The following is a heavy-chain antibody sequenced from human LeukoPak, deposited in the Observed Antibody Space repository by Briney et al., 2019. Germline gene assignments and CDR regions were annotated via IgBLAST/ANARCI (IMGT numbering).Heavy chain of an antibody. CDR1: GYSISSGYY. Sequence: SETLSLTCTVSGYSISSGYYWGWIQQPPGKGLERIGSIYHSGSTYYNPSLKSRVTISVDTSKNQFSLKLSSVTAADTAVYYCARGNQGMRLLFDYLGQGTLVTVSS. D-gene: IGHD2-21*01. J-gene: IGHJ4*02. CDR2: IYHSGST. CDR3: ARGNQGMRLLFDY. V-gene: IGHV4-38-2*02.